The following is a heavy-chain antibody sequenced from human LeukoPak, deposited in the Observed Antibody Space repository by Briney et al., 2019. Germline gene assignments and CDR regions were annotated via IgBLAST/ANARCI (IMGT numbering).Heavy chain of an antibody. CDR1: GYTFTGYY. CDR2: INPNSGGT. CDR3: ERDRTYYDFWSGYYNAYFDY. V-gene: IGHV1-2*02. D-gene: IGHD3-3*01. Sequence: ASVKVSCKASGYTFTGYYMHWVRQAPGQGLEWMGWINPNSGGTNYAQQFRGRVTMTRDTSISTAYMELSKLRSDDTAVYYCERDRTYYDFWSGYYNAYFDYWGQGTLVTVSS. J-gene: IGHJ4*02.